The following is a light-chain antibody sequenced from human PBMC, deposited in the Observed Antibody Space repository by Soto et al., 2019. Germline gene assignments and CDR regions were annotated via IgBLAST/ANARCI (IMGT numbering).Light chain of an antibody. CDR2: GAS. CDR1: QSVIGS. V-gene: IGKV3-15*01. CDR3: QQYNNWWT. J-gene: IGKJ1*01. Sequence: EIVMTQSPATLSVSPGERATLSCRASQSVIGSLAWYQQKPGQAPRLLIYGASTRATGIPARFTGGGSGTEFTLTISSLQSEDFAVYFCQQYNNWWTFGQGTKVEIK.